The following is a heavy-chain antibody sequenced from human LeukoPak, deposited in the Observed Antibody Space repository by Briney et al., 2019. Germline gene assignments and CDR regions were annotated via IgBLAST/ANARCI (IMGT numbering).Heavy chain of an antibody. D-gene: IGHD3-10*01. CDR3: ARGRMVRGDYYFDY. V-gene: IGHV4-4*02. CDR1: GGSISSSNW. J-gene: IGHJ4*02. CDR2: IYHSGST. Sequence: SETLSLTCAVSGGSISSSNWWSWVRQPPGKGLEWIGEIYHSGSTNYNPSLKSRVTISVDKSKNQFSLKLSSVTAADTAVYYCARGRMVRGDYYFDYWGQGTLVTVSS.